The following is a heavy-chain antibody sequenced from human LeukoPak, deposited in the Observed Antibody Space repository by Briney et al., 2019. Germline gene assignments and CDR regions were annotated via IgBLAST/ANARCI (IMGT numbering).Heavy chain of an antibody. V-gene: IGHV4-30-4*08. CDR2: IYYSGNT. CDR3: ARHDAITYYMDV. J-gene: IGHJ6*03. D-gene: IGHD5-12*01. CDR1: GGSISSSSYY. Sequence: PSETLSLTCTVSGGSISSSSYYWGWIRQPPGKGLEWIGYIYYSGNTYYNPSLKSRVIMSVDTSKNQFSLKLSSVTVADTAVYYCARHDAITYYMDVWGKGTTVTVSS.